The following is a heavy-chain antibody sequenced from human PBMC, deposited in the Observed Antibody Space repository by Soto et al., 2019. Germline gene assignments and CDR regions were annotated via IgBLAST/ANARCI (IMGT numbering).Heavy chain of an antibody. D-gene: IGHD3-10*01. CDR1: GYTFTNYA. CDR3: ARDMGFGLSDY. J-gene: IGHJ4*02. CDR2: INAGNGNT. V-gene: IGHV1-3*01. Sequence: QVQLVQSGAEGKKPGASVKVSCKASGYTFTNYAIDWVRQAPGQRLEWMGWINAGNGNTKYSQKFLGRVTITRDTSASTAYMAPSSLRSEDTAVYYCARDMGFGLSDYWGQGILVTVSS.